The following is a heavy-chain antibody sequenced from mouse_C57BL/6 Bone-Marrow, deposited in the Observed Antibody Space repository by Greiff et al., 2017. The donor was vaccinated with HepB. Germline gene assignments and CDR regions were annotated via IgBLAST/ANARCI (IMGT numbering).Heavy chain of an antibody. D-gene: IGHD2-3*01. J-gene: IGHJ1*03. Sequence: EVKLVESGGGLVQPGGSLKLSCAASGFTFSDYYMYWVRQTPEKRLERVAYISNGGGSTYYPDTVKGRFTISRDNAKITLYLQMSRLKSEDTAMYYCARHNGRLYDAYWYFDVWGTGTTVTVSS. CDR1: GFTFSDYY. V-gene: IGHV5-12*01. CDR3: ARHNGRLYDAYWYFDV. CDR2: ISNGGGST.